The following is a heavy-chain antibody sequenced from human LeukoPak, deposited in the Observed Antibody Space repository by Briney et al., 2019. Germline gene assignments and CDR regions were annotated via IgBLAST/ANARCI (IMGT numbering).Heavy chain of an antibody. CDR3: ARTEYYFDH. V-gene: IGHV4-59*01. CDR1: GGSISSYY. Sequence: SETLSLTCTVSGGSISSYYWSWIRQPPGKGLEWIGYIFLSGSTKYNPSLQSRVTISIDTSKSQFSLRLNSVTAADTAVYYCARTEYYFDHWGRGTLVTASS. CDR2: IFLSGST. D-gene: IGHD3-10*01. J-gene: IGHJ4*02.